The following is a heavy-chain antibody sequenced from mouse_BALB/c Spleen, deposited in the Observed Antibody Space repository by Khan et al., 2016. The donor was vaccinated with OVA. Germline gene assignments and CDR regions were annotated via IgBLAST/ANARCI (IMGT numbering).Heavy chain of an antibody. V-gene: IGHV9-3-1*01. D-gene: IGHD1-1*02. CDR2: INPYTGEP. J-gene: IGHJ3*01. CDR1: GYTFTNYG. CDR3: ARSNGSYWFAY. Sequence: QIQLVQSGPELKKPGETVKISCKASGYTFTNYGMNWVKQAPGKGLKWMGWINPYTGEPTYADDFKGRFAFSLETSASTAYLQINNLKNEDTATYFCARSNGSYWFAYWGQGTLVTVSA.